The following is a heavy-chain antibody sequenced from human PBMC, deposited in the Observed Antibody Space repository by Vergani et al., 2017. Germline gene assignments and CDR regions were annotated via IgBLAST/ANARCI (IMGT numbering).Heavy chain of an antibody. J-gene: IGHJ6*02. D-gene: IGHD2-2*01. V-gene: IGHV3-33*01. CDR1: GFTFSSYG. CDR2: IWYDGSNK. Sequence: VQLVESGGGLVQPGGSLNLSCAASGFTFSSYGMHWVRQAPGKGLEWVAVIWYDGSNKYYADSVKGRFTISGDNSKNTLYLQMNSLRAEDTAVYYCARDPGIPAAMDVWGQGTTVTVSS. CDR3: ARDPGIPAAMDV.